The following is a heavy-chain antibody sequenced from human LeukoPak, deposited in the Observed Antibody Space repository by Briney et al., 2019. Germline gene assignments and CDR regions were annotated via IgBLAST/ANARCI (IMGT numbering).Heavy chain of an antibody. CDR3: ARVSFQQDYYYGMDV. CDR2: IKQDGSEK. D-gene: IGHD6-13*01. J-gene: IGHJ6*02. Sequence: GGSLRLSCAASGFTFSSYWMSWVRRAPGKGLEWVANIKQDGSEKYYVDSVKGRFTISRDNAKNSLYLQMNSLRAEDTAVYYCARVSFQQDYYYGMDVWGQGTTVTVSS. CDR1: GFTFSSYW. V-gene: IGHV3-7*01.